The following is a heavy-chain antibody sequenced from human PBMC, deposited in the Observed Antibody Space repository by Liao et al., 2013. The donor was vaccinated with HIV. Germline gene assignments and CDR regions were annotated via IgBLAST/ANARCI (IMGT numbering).Heavy chain of an antibody. D-gene: IGHD2-21*02. CDR2: IYYRGST. J-gene: IGHJ4*02. CDR1: GGSISSHY. V-gene: IGHV4-59*11. Sequence: QVQLQESGPGLVKPSETLSLTCRVSGGSISSHYCSWLRQPPGKGLEWIGYIYYRGSTNYNPSLKSRVAISADTSTNQFSLTLTSVTAADTAVYYCARSYMGGDETFDYWGQGTVVTVSS. CDR3: ARSYMGGDETFDY.